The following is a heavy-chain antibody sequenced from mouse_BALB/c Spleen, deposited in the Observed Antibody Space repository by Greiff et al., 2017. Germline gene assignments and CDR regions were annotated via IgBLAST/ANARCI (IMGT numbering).Heavy chain of an antibody. CDR3: ARLSSMITSSYFDY. V-gene: IGHV5-6-2*01. CDR2: INSNGGST. J-gene: IGHJ2*01. Sequence: EVQGVESGGGLVKLGGSLKLSCAASGFTFSSYYMSWVRQTPEKRLELVAAINSNGGSTYYPDTVKGRFTISRDNAKNTLYLQMSSLKSEDTALYYCARLSSMITSSYFDYWGQGTTLTVSS. CDR1: GFTFSSYY. D-gene: IGHD2-4*01.